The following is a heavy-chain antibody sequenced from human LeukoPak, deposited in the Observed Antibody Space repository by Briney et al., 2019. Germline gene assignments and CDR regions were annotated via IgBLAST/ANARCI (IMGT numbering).Heavy chain of an antibody. CDR3: ARGRQQLVQGWFDP. CDR2: IIPTFGTA. CDR1: GGIFSRYA. J-gene: IGHJ5*02. V-gene: IGHV1-69*13. Sequence: SVKVSCKASGGIFSRYAISWVRQASGQGLEWMGGIIPTFGTANYAQKFQGRVTITADESTSTAYMELSSLRSEDTAVYYCARGRQQLVQGWFDPWGQGTLVTVSS. D-gene: IGHD6-13*01.